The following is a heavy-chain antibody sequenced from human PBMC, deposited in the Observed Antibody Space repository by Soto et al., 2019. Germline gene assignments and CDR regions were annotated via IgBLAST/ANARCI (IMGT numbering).Heavy chain of an antibody. CDR3: AGSVSGRSTRCPGTDAFDI. CDR1: GGTFSSYA. CDR2: IIPIFGTA. Sequence: QVQLVQSGAEVKKPGSSVKVSCKASGGTFSSYAISWVRQAPGQGLEWMGGIIPIFGTANYAQKFQGRVTIPTDNSASTAYLGLRSLRSEDTAVYSCAGSVSGRSTRCPGTDAFDIWGDGTMVAVCS. V-gene: IGHV1-69*06. J-gene: IGHJ3*02. D-gene: IGHD2-2*01.